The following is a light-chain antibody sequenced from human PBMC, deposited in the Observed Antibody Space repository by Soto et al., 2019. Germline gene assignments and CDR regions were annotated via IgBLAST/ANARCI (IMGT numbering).Light chain of an antibody. CDR3: HQYDSWT. V-gene: IGKV3-20*01. CDR1: QSFNSIY. CDR2: GAS. J-gene: IGKJ1*01. Sequence: EIVFTQSPGTLSLSPGERATLSCRASQSFNSIYLAWYQQKPGQAPRLLIYGASSRATGIPDRFSGSGSGTDFTPTISRLEPEDFAVYYCHQYDSWTFGQGTKVDIK.